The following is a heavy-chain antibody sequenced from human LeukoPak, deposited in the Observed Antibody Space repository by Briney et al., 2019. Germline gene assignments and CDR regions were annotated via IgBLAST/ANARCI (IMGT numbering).Heavy chain of an antibody. V-gene: IGHV4-39*07. CDR1: GGSISSSSYY. CDR3: ARDLSDYGDGFDY. J-gene: IGHJ4*02. D-gene: IGHD4-17*01. CDR2: INHSGST. Sequence: SETLSLTCTVSGGSISSSSYYWGWIRQPPGKGLEWIGEINHSGSTNYNPSLKSRVTISVDTSKNQFSLKLSSVTAADTAVYYCARDLSDYGDGFDYWGQGTLVTVSS.